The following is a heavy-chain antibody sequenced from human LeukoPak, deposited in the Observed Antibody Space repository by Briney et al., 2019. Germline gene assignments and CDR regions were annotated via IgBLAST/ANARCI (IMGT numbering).Heavy chain of an antibody. CDR2: ISSSSSYI. CDR1: GFTFSSYS. CDR3: ARGSPLTHGDYVTL. V-gene: IGHV3-21*01. Sequence: GGSLRLSCAASGFTFSSYSVNWVRQAPGKGLEWVSSISSSSSYIYYADSVKGRFTISRDNAKNSLYLQMNSLRAEDTAVYYCARGSPLTHGDYVTLGGQGTLVTVSS. J-gene: IGHJ4*02. D-gene: IGHD4-17*01.